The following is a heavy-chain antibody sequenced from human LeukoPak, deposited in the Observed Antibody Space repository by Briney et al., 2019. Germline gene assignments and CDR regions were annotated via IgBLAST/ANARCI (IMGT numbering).Heavy chain of an antibody. D-gene: IGHD3-9*01. CDR2: INLNDCNS. V-gene: IGHV3-20*04. J-gene: IGHJ4*02. Sequence: GGSLTLSCPACRWTFDHYGMSWLGPAPAKGLEGVSVINLNDCNSDYPHSVKGRFTISRDNAKNSLYLQMNSLRAEDTALYYSAREQNYGILTGRDYWGQGTLVTVSS. CDR1: RWTFDHYG. CDR3: AREQNYGILTGRDY.